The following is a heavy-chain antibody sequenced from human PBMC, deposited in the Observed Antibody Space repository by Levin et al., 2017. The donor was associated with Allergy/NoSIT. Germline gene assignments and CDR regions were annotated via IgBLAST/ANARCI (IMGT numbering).Heavy chain of an antibody. CDR1: GFTFTSFW. CDR2: IKQDGSET. D-gene: IGHD6-19*01. V-gene: IGHV3-7*01. CDR3: AREEGWGYHSGMDV. J-gene: IGHJ6*02. Sequence: GGSLRLSCAASGFTFTSFWMTWVRQAPGKGLEWVANIKQDGSETYYVDSVKGRFTISRDNGKNSVYLQMKSLRGDDTAVYYCAREEGWGYHSGMDVWGQGATVTVSS.